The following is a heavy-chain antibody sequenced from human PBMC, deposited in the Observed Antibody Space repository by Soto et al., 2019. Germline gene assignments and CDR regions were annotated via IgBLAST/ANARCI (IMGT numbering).Heavy chain of an antibody. Sequence: GGSLRLSCAASGCTFSSYAMSWVRQAPGKGLEWVSAISGSGGSTYYADSVKGRFTISRDNSKNTLYLQMNSLRAEDTAVYYCASLGDYDFWSGYPAAYYYGMDVWGQGTTVTVSS. CDR3: ASLGDYDFWSGYPAAYYYGMDV. CDR1: GCTFSSYA. V-gene: IGHV3-23*01. D-gene: IGHD3-3*01. CDR2: ISGSGGST. J-gene: IGHJ6*02.